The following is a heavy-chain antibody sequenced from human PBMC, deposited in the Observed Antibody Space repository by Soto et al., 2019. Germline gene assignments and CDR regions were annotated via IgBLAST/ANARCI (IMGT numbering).Heavy chain of an antibody. V-gene: IGHV3-30*04. CDR3: AKVWLVVGEIGAFDI. D-gene: IGHD5-12*01. Sequence: PGGSLRLSCAASGFTFSSYAMHWVRQAPGKGLEWVAVISYDGSNKYYADSVKGRFTISRDNSKNTLYLQMNSLRAEDTAVYYCAKVWLVVGEIGAFDIWGQGKMVTVSS. CDR1: GFTFSSYA. J-gene: IGHJ3*02. CDR2: ISYDGSNK.